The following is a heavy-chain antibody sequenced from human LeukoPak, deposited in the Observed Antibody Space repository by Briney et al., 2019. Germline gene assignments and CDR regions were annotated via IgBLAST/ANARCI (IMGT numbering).Heavy chain of an antibody. J-gene: IGHJ4*02. CDR2: VNHSGNT. V-gene: IGHV4-34*01. D-gene: IGHD5-18*01. CDR3: AGGTYSRHFPLRGTRFDR. Sequence: KSSETLSLTCGVYGASFSDYYWDWIRQSPGKGVEWIGEVNHSGNTNYNPSLASRLTISLDTSKNQFSLNLISVTAADTAVYYCAGGTYSRHFPLRGTRFDRWGQGTLVTVSS. CDR1: GASFSDYY.